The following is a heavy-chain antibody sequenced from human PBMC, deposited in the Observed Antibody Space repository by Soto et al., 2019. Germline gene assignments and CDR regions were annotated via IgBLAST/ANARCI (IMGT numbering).Heavy chain of an antibody. CDR3: ARHNPVAGISGCDY. CDR2: IIPILGVA. V-gene: IGHV1-69*02. Sequence: QVQLVQSGAEVKKPGSSVKVSCKASGGTFSSYTISWVRQAPGQGLEWMGRIIPILGVANYAQKFQGRVTITADKSTSAAYMELSSLSSEDTAVYYCARHNPVAGISGCDYWGRGTLVTVSS. D-gene: IGHD6-19*01. CDR1: GGTFSSYT. J-gene: IGHJ4*02.